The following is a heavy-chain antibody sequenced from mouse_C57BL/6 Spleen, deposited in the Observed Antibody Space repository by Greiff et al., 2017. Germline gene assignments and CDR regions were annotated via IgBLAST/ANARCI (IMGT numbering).Heavy chain of an antibody. Sequence: EVKVVESGGGLVKPGGSLKLSCAASGFTFSSYAMSWVRQTPEKRLEWVATLSDGGSYTYYPDNVKGRFTISRDNAKNNLYLQMSHLKSEDTAMYYCARGLRLRVFDVWGTGTTVTVSS. CDR3: ARGLRLRVFDV. J-gene: IGHJ1*03. CDR1: GFTFSSYA. D-gene: IGHD1-2*01. V-gene: IGHV5-4*03. CDR2: LSDGGSYT.